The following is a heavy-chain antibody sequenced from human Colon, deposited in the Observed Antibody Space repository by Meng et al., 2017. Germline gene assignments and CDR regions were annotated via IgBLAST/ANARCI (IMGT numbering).Heavy chain of an antibody. CDR1: GGSVSSKSHY. CDR3: ARFRVLLKDFDY. V-gene: IGHV4-61*01. CDR2: IHYTGGT. D-gene: IGHD2/OR15-2a*01. Sequence: SETLSLTCTVSGGSVSSKSHYWSWMRQSPDNRPEWIGYIHYTGGTTYNPSHKSRVVISVDTSKNQFSLKLNSVTAADTAVYFCARFRVLLKDFDYWGQGTLVTVSS. J-gene: IGHJ4*02.